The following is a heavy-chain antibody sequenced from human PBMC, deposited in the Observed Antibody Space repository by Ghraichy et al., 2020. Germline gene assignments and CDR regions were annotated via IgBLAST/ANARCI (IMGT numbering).Heavy chain of an antibody. D-gene: IGHD6-13*01. Sequence: ASVKVSCKASGYTFTDNYMHWVRQAPGQGLEWMGRINPNSGGANYAQKFQGRVTMTRDSSTSTADMELSGLRSDDTAVYYCARGIAAAGIYYYGMDVWGQGTTVTVSS. CDR3: ARGIAAAGIYYYGMDV. CDR1: GYTFTDNY. J-gene: IGHJ6*02. V-gene: IGHV1-2*06. CDR2: INPNSGGA.